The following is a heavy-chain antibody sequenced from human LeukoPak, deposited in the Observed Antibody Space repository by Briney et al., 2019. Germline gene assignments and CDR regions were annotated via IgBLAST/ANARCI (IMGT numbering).Heavy chain of an antibody. CDR2: ISNSGSII. V-gene: IGHV3-11*04. J-gene: IGHJ4*02. Sequence: GGSLRLSCAASGFIFSDYYMSWIRQAPGKGLEWVSYISNSGSIIHYADSLKGRFTISRDNAKNSLDLQMNSLRADDTAVYYCARDTLGEGEDANYAVYYFDYWGQGTVVTVSS. CDR1: GFIFSDYY. D-gene: IGHD4/OR15-4a*01. CDR3: ARDTLGEGEDANYAVYYFDY.